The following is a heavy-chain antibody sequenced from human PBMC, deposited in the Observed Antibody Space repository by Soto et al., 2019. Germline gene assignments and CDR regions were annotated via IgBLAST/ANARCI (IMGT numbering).Heavy chain of an antibody. CDR2: ISAYNGNT. CDR1: GYTFTSYG. V-gene: IGHV1-18*01. J-gene: IGHJ3*02. CDR3: ARARSKRDAFDI. D-gene: IGHD3-10*01. Sequence: ASVKVSCKASGYTFTSYGISWVRRAPGQGLEWMGWISAYNGNTNYAQKLQGRVTMTTDTSTSTAYMELRSLRSDDTAVYYCARARSKRDAFDIWGQGTMVTVSS.